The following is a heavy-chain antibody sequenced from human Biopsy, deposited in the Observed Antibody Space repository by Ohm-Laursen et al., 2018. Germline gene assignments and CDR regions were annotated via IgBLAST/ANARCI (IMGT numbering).Heavy chain of an antibody. CDR3: TRGGYYYDSLAYYYWFDP. CDR1: GYTFTGYH. D-gene: IGHD3-22*01. Sequence: ASVKVSCKTSGYTFTGYHVHWVRQAPGQGLEWMGLINAKTCDTNYAQKFQGRVTMTRDTSISTAYVDLSSLRSDDTAVYYCTRGGYYYDSLAYYYWFDPWGQGTLVTVSS. V-gene: IGHV1-2*02. J-gene: IGHJ5*02. CDR2: INAKTCDT.